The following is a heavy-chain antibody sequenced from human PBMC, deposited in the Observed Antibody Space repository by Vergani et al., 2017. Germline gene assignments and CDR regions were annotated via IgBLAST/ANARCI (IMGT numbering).Heavy chain of an antibody. D-gene: IGHD3-10*02. V-gene: IGHV3-21*02. CDR1: GFIFGSYS. J-gene: IGHJ6*02. Sequence: EVRLVESGGGLVKPGGSLRLSCVASGFIFGSYSMNWVRQAPGKGLEWVSSISSSSRDIYYAASVRGRFTISRDNVKSSLFLQLNSLTADDTAIYYCARDGLLAGYYGRYYYSMDVWGQGTTVTVS. CDR2: ISSSSRDI. CDR3: ARDGLLAGYYGRYYYSMDV.